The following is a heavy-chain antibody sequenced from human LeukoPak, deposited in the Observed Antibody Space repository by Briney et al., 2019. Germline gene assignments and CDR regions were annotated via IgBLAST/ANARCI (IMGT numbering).Heavy chain of an antibody. Sequence: ASVKVSCRASGYTFIAYYMRWVRQATGQGLEWMGWMNPNSGNTGYAQKFQGRVTMTRNTSISTAYMELSSLGSEDTAVYYCARGKSGYFDYWGQGTLVTVSS. D-gene: IGHD3-3*01. CDR3: ARGKSGYFDY. CDR1: GYTFIAYY. CDR2: MNPNSGNT. J-gene: IGHJ4*02. V-gene: IGHV1-8*02.